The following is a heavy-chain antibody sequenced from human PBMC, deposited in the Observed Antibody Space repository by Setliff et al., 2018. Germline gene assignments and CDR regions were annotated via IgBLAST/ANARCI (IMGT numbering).Heavy chain of an antibody. CDR3: ARDVPFWSGYYTGYYYYYGMDV. D-gene: IGHD3-3*01. V-gene: IGHV1-8*02. Sequence: ASVKVSCKASRYTFTSYDINWVRQATGQGLEWMGWMNSNSGNTGYAQKFQGRVTMTRNTSISTAYMELSSLRSEDTAVYYCARDVPFWSGYYTGYYYYYGMDVWG. CDR1: RYTFTSYD. J-gene: IGHJ6*01. CDR2: MNSNSGNT.